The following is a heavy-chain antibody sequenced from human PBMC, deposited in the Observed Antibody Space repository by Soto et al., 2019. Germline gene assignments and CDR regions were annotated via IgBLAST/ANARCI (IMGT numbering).Heavy chain of an antibody. CDR1: GDSVSTGDSVRSTNYY. CDR2: ITYSGIT. CDR3: ARDPYMVRERRWAFDI. Sequence: SETLSLTCAVSGDSVSTGDSVRSTNYYGSWIRQPPVKGLEWLGYITYSGITNYNPSLTSRVTISLDTSKDQVSLKLSSVTAADTAVYYCARDPYMVRERRWAFDIWGQGTTVTV. D-gene: IGHD3-10*01. J-gene: IGHJ3*02. V-gene: IGHV4-61*01.